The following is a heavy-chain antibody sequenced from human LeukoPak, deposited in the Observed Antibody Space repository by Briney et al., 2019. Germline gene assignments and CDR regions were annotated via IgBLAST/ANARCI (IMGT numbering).Heavy chain of an antibody. CDR3: ARDSLTVDLWYYYGMDV. D-gene: IGHD7-27*01. Sequence: SETLSLNCSVSGGSISSYYWSWIRQPPGKGLEWIGYIYYSGSTNYNPSLKSRVTISVDTAKNKFSLKLRSVTAADTAVYYCARDSLTVDLWYYYGMDVWGQGTTVTVSS. CDR2: IYYSGST. V-gene: IGHV4-59*01. CDR1: GGSISSYY. J-gene: IGHJ6*02.